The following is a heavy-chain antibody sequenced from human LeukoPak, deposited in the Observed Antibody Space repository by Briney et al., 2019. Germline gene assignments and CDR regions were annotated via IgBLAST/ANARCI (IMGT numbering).Heavy chain of an antibody. CDR2: ISYDGSNR. Sequence: PGGSLRLSCAPSGFTFSSYAMHWVRQAPGKGLEWVALISYDGSNRKYADSVKGRFTISRDNFKNTLFLQMNSLRTVDTAVYYCARDPDTSGYYVFDYWGQGTLVTVSS. V-gene: IGHV3-30*04. CDR3: ARDPDTSGYYVFDY. D-gene: IGHD3-22*01. J-gene: IGHJ4*02. CDR1: GFTFSSYA.